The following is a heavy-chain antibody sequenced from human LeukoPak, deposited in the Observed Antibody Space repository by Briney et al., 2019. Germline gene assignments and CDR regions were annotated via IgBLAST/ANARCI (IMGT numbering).Heavy chain of an antibody. CDR2: ISSSGSTI. J-gene: IGHJ5*02. CDR1: GFTFSSYE. D-gene: IGHD3-22*01. Sequence: PGGSLGLSCAASGFTFSSYEMNWVRQAPGKGLEWVSYISSSGSTIYYADPVKGRFTISRDNAKNSLYLQMNSLRAEDTAVYYCAGSSGPNWFDPWGQGTLVTVSS. CDR3: AGSSGPNWFDP. V-gene: IGHV3-48*03.